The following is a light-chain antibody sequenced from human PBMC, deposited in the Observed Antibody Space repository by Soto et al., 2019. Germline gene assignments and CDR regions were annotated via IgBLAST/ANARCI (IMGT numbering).Light chain of an antibody. CDR3: QQRSNWPWT. J-gene: IGKJ1*01. CDR2: DAS. Sequence: EIVLTQSPATLSLSPGERATLSCRASQSVHRYLAWYQQKPGQAPRLLIYDASNSATGIPARFSGSGSGTDFTLTISSLEPEDFAVYYCQQRSNWPWTFGQGTKVEIK. CDR1: QSVHRY. V-gene: IGKV3-11*01.